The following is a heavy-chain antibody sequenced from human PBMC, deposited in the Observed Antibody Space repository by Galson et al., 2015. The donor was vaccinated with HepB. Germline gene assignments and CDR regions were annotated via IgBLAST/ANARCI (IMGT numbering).Heavy chain of an antibody. V-gene: IGHV4-34*01. J-gene: IGHJ4*02. CDR1: GGSFSGYH. D-gene: IGHD3-10*01. CDR2: INHSGST. CDR3: ARGHYYGSGSYLY. Sequence: SETLSLTCAVYGGSFSGYHWSWIRQPPGKGLEWIGEINHSGSTNYNPSLKSRVTISVDTSKNQFSLKLSSVTAADTAVYYCARGHYYGSGSYLYWGQGTLVTVSS.